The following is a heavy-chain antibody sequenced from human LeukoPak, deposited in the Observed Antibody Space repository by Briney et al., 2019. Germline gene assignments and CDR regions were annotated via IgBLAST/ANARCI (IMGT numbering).Heavy chain of an antibody. CDR1: GYTLSELS. Sequence: ASVKVSCKVSGYTLSELSMHWVRQAPGKGLEWLGGFDPEDGETIYAQKFPGRVTMTEDTSTDTAYMGLSSLRSEDTAVYDCATVGDTATVRFDPWGQGTLVTVSS. D-gene: IGHD5-18*01. J-gene: IGHJ5*02. CDR3: ATVGDTATVRFDP. CDR2: FDPEDGET. V-gene: IGHV1-24*01.